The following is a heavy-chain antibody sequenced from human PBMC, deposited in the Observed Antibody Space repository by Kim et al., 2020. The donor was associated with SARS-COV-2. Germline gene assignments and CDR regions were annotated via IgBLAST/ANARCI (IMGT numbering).Heavy chain of an antibody. V-gene: IGHV3-66*01. J-gene: IGHJ4*02. D-gene: IGHD3-22*01. CDR2: IYSGGIT. Sequence: GGSLRLSCAASGFTVSSNYMSWVRQAPGKGLEWVSLIYSGGITYYADSVKGRFTISRDNSKNTLYLQMNSMRAEDTAADFCWRDYYDSSGYYYSDYWGQGTLVTVSS. CDR1: GFTVSSNY. CDR3: WRDYYDSSGYYYSDY.